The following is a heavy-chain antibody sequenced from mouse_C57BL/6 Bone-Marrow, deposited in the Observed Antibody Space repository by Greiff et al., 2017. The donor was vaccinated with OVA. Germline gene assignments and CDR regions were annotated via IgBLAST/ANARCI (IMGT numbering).Heavy chain of an antibody. D-gene: IGHD1-1*01. V-gene: IGHV1-69*01. CDR2: IDPSDSYT. CDR3: ARGYYYGSSKIPFAY. CDR1: GYTFTSYW. J-gene: IGHJ3*01. Sequence: QVQLQQPGAELVMPGASVKLSCKASGYTFTSYWMHWVKQRPGQGLEWIGEIDPSDSYTNYNQKFKGKSTLTVDKSSSTAYMQLSSLTSEDSAVYYCARGYYYGSSKIPFAYWGQGTLVTVSA.